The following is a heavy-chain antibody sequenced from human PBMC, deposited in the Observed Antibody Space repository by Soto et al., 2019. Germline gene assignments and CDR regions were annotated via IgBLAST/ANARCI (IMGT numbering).Heavy chain of an antibody. CDR2: IYYSGST. CDR1: GGSISSSSYY. Sequence: SETQSLTCTVSGGSISSSSYYWGWIRQPPGKGLEWIGSIYYSGSTYYNPSLKSRVTISVDTSKNQFSLKLSSVTAADTAVYYCARQAWSGSLNYGMDVWGQGTTVTVSS. V-gene: IGHV4-39*01. CDR3: ARQAWSGSLNYGMDV. D-gene: IGHD1-26*01. J-gene: IGHJ6*02.